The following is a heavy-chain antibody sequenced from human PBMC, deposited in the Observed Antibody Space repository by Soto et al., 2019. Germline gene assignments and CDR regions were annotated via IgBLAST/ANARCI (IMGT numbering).Heavy chain of an antibody. CDR1: GVSISSYY. CDR3: GRSLWFGELLYFDY. CDR2: IYYSGST. D-gene: IGHD3-10*01. J-gene: IGHJ4*02. Sequence: PSETLSLTCSVSGVSISSYYWSWIRQSPGKGLEWIGYIYYSGSTNYNPSLKSRVTLSVDTSKSHFSLKLSSVTAADTAVYYCGRSLWFGELLYFDYWGQGSQVTVSS. V-gene: IGHV4-59*01.